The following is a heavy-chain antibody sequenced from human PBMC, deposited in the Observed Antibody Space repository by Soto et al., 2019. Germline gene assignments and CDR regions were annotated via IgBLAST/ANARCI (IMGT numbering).Heavy chain of an antibody. J-gene: IGHJ4*02. CDR3: NRGSEYDFWSGL. Sequence: QERLVQSGAEVRKPGSLVKVSCKVTGGTSTRYAINWVRPAPGQGLEWMGGIVPMFGTSKYAQKFQGRVTITADTSTNIAYMELRSLRSEDTAVYYCNRGSEYDFWSGLWGQGTLVSVSS. CDR2: IVPMFGTS. CDR1: GGTSTRYA. V-gene: IGHV1-69*06. D-gene: IGHD3-3*01.